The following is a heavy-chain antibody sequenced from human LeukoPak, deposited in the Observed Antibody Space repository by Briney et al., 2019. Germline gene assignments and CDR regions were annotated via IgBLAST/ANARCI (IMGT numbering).Heavy chain of an antibody. J-gene: IGHJ3*02. CDR3: ARHGGESIVAMILHAFDI. V-gene: IGHV4-59*08. Sequence: SESLSLTCTVSGGSISSYSCSWIRQPPGKGLEWIGFMYYSGSTNYNPSLKTQVTMSVDTSKTQFTLRLSSVTAADTAVYYCARHGGESIVAMILHAFDIWGQGTMVTVSS. CDR2: MYYSGST. CDR1: GGSISSYS. D-gene: IGHD5-12*01.